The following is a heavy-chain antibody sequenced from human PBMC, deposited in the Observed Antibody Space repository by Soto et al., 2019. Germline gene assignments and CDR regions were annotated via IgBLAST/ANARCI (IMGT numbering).Heavy chain of an antibody. V-gene: IGHV3-11*01. Sequence: QVQLVESGGGLVKPGGSLRLSCEVSGFTFSDYYMSWLRQAPGKGLECVSYISNDDNMVFYADSVKGRFTISRDNAKNALYLQMNSLKAEDTAVYYCARYYRGFYFDYWGQGTLVPVSS. CDR2: ISNDDNMV. D-gene: IGHD5-12*01. CDR1: GFTFSDYY. CDR3: ARYYRGFYFDY. J-gene: IGHJ4*02.